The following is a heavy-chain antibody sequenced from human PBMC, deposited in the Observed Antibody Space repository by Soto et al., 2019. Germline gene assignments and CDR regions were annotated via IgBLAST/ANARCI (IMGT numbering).Heavy chain of an antibody. Sequence: ASVKVSCKASGGSFSSHAITWVRQAPGQGLEWMGRIIPILGITNYAQKFQGRVTITADKSTSTAYMDLSSLRSEDTAMYYCASGEDDDYRYPNNDGFDIWGQGTKVTVSS. D-gene: IGHD3-16*02. CDR2: IIPILGIT. V-gene: IGHV1-69*04. CDR3: ASGEDDDYRYPNNDGFDI. J-gene: IGHJ3*02. CDR1: GGSFSSHA.